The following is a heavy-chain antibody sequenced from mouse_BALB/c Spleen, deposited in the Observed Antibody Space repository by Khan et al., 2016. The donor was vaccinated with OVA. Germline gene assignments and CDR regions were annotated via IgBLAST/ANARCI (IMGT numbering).Heavy chain of an antibody. CDR3: ARHVYGKGDAMDL. J-gene: IGHJ4*01. V-gene: IGHV5-12*02. Sequence: EVELVESGGGLVQPGGSLKLSCVTSGFTFSDYYMYWFRQTPEKRLEWVAYISNIGGNTYYPDTVKGRFTISRDNARNTLYLQMSRLKSEDSAMYYWARHVYGKGDAMDLWGQGTSVTVSS. CDR1: GFTFSDYY. CDR2: ISNIGGNT. D-gene: IGHD2-1*01.